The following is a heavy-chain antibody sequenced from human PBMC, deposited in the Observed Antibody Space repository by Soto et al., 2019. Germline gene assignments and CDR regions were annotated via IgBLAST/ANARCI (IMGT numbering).Heavy chain of an antibody. V-gene: IGHV3-23*01. CDR1: GFTFSSYA. Sequence: PGGSLRLSCAASGFTFSSYAMSWVRQAPGKGLEWVSAISGSGGSTYYADSVKGRFTISRDNSKNTLYLQMNSLRAEDTAVYYCGGLGYCSSKRCYGGDLARWWGQGRLVTVYS. D-gene: IGHD2-2*01. CDR3: GGLGYCSSKRCYGGDLARW. J-gene: IGHJ4*02. CDR2: ISGSGGST.